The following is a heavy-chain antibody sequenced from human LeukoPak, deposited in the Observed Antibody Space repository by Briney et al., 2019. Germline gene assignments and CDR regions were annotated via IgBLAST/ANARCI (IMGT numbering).Heavy chain of an antibody. CDR3: ARQGAYYDILAGFGRPFDP. D-gene: IGHD3-9*01. J-gene: IGHJ5*02. V-gene: IGHV1-69*13. CDR1: GGTFSSYA. Sequence: SVKVSCKASGGTFSSYAISWVRQAPGQGLEWMGGIIPIFGTANYAQKFQGRVTITADESTSTAYMELSSLRSEDTAVYYCARQGAYYDILAGFGRPFDPWGQGNLVTVSS. CDR2: IIPIFGTA.